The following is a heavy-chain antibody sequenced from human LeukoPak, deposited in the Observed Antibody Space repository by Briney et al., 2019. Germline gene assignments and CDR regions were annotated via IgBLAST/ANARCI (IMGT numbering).Heavy chain of an antibody. Sequence: GGSLRLSCAASGLTFSSLAMDWVRQAPGKGLEWVGDISDDGTYASYAASVRGRFTISRDNSKNTLYLQMNSLRTEDTAVYYCATESSLSNWGLGTLVTVSS. CDR3: ATESSLSN. CDR1: GLTFSSLA. V-gene: IGHV3-30*04. D-gene: IGHD2/OR15-2a*01. CDR2: ISDDGTYA. J-gene: IGHJ4*02.